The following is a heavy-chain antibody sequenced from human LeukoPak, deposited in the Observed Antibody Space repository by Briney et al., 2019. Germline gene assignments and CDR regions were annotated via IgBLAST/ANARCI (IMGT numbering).Heavy chain of an antibody. D-gene: IGHD2-2*01. Sequence: SETLSLTCAVYGGSFSGYYWSWIRQLPGKGLEWIGEINHSGSTNYNPSLKSRVTLSLDTSKNQFSLKLSSVTAADTAVYYCAREEYAFNSYMDFWGKGTTVTVSS. J-gene: IGHJ6*03. CDR2: INHSGST. V-gene: IGHV4-34*01. CDR3: AREEYAFNSYMDF. CDR1: GGSFSGYY.